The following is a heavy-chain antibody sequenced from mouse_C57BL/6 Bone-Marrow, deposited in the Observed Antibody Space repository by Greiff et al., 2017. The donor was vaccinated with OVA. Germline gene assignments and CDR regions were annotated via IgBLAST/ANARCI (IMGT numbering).Heavy chain of an antibody. V-gene: IGHV5-4*03. Sequence: EVKVVESGGGLVKPGGSLKLSCAASGFTFSSYAMSWVRQTPEKRLEWVATISDGGSYTYYPDNVKGRFTISRDNAKNNLYLQMSHLKSEDTAMYYCARSIYDGYYFYFDYWGQGTTLTVSS. CDR2: ISDGGSYT. CDR3: ARSIYDGYYFYFDY. D-gene: IGHD2-3*01. J-gene: IGHJ2*01. CDR1: GFTFSSYA.